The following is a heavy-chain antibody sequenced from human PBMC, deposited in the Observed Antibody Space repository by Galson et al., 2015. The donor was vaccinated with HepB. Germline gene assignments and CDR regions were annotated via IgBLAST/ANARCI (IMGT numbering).Heavy chain of an antibody. CDR3: TTLGWSGKNLWIDP. CDR2: IKSKGDGGTR. V-gene: IGHV3-15*07. D-gene: IGHD3-3*01. J-gene: IGHJ5*02. CDR1: GFSFSGAW. Sequence: SLRLSCAASGFSFSGAWMNWVRQAPGKGLEWVGRIKSKGDGGTREYATLVKGRFTISRDDSKNTMYLQMNSLETEDTAVYHCTTLGWSGKNLWIDPWGQGTQVTVSS.